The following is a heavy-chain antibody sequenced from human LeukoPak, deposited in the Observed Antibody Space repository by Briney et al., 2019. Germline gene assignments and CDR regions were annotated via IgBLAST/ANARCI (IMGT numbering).Heavy chain of an antibody. V-gene: IGHV1-69*04. CDR2: IIPILGIA. Sequence: SVKVSCKASGGTFSSYAISWVRQAPGQGLEWMGRIIPILGIANYAQKFQGRVTITADKSTSTAYMELSSLRSEDTAVYYCARGKSYSYGLLLSFDYWGQGTLVTVSS. CDR3: ARGKSYSYGLLLSFDY. D-gene: IGHD5-18*01. CDR1: GGTFSSYA. J-gene: IGHJ4*02.